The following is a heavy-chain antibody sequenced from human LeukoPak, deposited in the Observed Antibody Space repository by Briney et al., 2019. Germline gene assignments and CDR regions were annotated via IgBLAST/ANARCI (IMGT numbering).Heavy chain of an antibody. CDR3: ARESGYYRHFDY. D-gene: IGHD3-22*01. CDR1: GYTFTSYY. CDR2: INPSGGST. V-gene: IGHV1-46*01. Sequence: ASGKVSCKASGYTFTSYYMHWVRQAPGQGLEWMGIINPSGGSTSYAQKFQGRVTMTSDTSTSTVYMELSSMRSEDTAVYYCARESGYYRHFDYWGQGTLVTVSS. J-gene: IGHJ4*02.